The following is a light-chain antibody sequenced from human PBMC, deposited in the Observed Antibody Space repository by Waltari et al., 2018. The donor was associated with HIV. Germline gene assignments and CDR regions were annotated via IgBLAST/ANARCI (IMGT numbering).Light chain of an antibody. V-gene: IGLV3-1*01. CDR3: QAWDSSTAVV. Sequence: SYDLTHPPSVSVSPGQTASITCSGDKLGDKYACWYQQKPGQSPVLVIYQDSKRHSGIPERFSGSNSGNTATLTISGTQAMDEADYYCQAWDSSTAVVFGGGTKLTVL. J-gene: IGLJ2*01. CDR1: KLGDKY. CDR2: QDS.